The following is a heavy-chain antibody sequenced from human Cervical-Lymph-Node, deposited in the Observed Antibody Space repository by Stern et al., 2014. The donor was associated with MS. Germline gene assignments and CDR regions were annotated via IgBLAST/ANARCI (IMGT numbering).Heavy chain of an antibody. Sequence: QVQLVQSGPGLVKPSQTLFLTCNVSGGSISSGSYYWNWIRQPAGKGLEWIGRIYTSGSTNYNPSLKSRVFISGDTSKNQFSLKLPSVTAADTAVYYCARSTCSGGSCYPLGLHWFDPWGQGILVTVSS. J-gene: IGHJ5*02. CDR1: GGSISSGSYY. D-gene: IGHD2-15*01. V-gene: IGHV4-61*02. CDR3: ARSTCSGGSCYPLGLHWFDP. CDR2: IYTSGST.